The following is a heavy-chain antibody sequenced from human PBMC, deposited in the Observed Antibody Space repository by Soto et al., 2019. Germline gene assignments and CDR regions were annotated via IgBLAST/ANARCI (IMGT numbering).Heavy chain of an antibody. CDR1: GFTFSSYA. CDR3: AKDSFITYYYDSSGSPDAFDI. CDR2: ISGSGGST. J-gene: IGHJ3*02. Sequence: GGSLRLSCAASGFTFSSYAMSWVRQAPGKGLEWVSAISGSGGSTYYADSVKGRFTISRDNSKNTLYLQMNSLRAEDTAVYYCAKDSFITYYYDSSGSPDAFDIWGQGTMVTVSS. D-gene: IGHD3-22*01. V-gene: IGHV3-23*01.